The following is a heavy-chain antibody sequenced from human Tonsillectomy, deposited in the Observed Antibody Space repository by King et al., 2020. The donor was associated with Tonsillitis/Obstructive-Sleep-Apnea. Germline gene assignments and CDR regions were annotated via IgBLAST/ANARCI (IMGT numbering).Heavy chain of an antibody. CDR1: GFTFSDYY. D-gene: IGHD2-21*01. J-gene: IGHJ6*03. CDR3: ARPSLTYCGDDCPPYYSYYMDV. V-gene: IGHV3-11*05. CDR2: ISSSSSYT. Sequence: VQLVESGGGLVKPGGSLRLSCAASGFTFSDYYMSWIRQAPGKGLEWVSYISSSSSYTNYADSVKGRFTISRDNAKNSLYLQMNSLRAEDTAVYYCARPSLTYCGDDCPPYYSYYMDVWGKGTTVTVSS.